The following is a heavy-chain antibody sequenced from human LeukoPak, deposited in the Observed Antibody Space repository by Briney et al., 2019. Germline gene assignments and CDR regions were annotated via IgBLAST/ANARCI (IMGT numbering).Heavy chain of an antibody. Sequence: ASVKVSCKASGYTFTGYYMHWVRQAPGQGLEWMGWINPNSGGTNYAQKFQGWVTMTRDTSISTAYMELSRLRSDDTAVYYCARDRGLWFGDYSIWYFDLWGRGTLVTVSS. J-gene: IGHJ2*01. CDR1: GYTFTGYY. D-gene: IGHD3-10*01. V-gene: IGHV1-2*04. CDR2: INPNSGGT. CDR3: ARDRGLWFGDYSIWYFDL.